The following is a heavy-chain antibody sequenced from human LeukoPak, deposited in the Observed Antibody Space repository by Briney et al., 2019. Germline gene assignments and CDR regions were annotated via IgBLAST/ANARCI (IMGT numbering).Heavy chain of an antibody. J-gene: IGHJ5*02. V-gene: IGHV1-46*01. CDR3: AREIVVVPDDMGFDP. CDR1: GCTFTTYY. CDR2: INPSGGST. D-gene: IGHD2-2*01. Sequence: ASVKVSCKASGCTFTTYYIHWMRQAPGQGLEWMGVINPSGGSTSFAQKFQARLTMTRDTSTSTVYMELSGLRSEDTVVYYCAREIVVVPDDMGFDPWGQGTQVIVSS.